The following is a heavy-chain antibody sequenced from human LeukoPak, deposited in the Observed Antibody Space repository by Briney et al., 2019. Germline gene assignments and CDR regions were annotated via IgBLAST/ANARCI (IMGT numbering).Heavy chain of an antibody. D-gene: IGHD1-1*01. CDR2: ISDSGGRT. Sequence: GGSLRLSCAASGFTFSSYAMSWVRQAPGKGLEWVSAISDSGGRTYYADSVKGRFTLSRDNSKSMLYLQMNSLRAEDTALYYCAKGKAEAYPYNFDNWGQGILVTVSS. V-gene: IGHV3-23*01. J-gene: IGHJ4*02. CDR1: GFTFSSYA. CDR3: AKGKAEAYPYNFDN.